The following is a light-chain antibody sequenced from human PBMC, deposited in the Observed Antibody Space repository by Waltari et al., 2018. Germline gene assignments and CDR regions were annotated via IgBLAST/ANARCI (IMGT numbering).Light chain of an antibody. J-gene: IGLJ2*01. Sequence: QSALTQPASVSGSPGPSITISCTGTSRDVGAYTYVPWYQQHPGKVPKLIIYDVSHRPSGVSFRFSGSKSDNTASLTISGLQAEDEADYYCISYTTSDTMIFGGGTKLTVL. CDR3: ISYTTSDTMI. CDR1: SRDVGAYTY. V-gene: IGLV2-14*03. CDR2: DVS.